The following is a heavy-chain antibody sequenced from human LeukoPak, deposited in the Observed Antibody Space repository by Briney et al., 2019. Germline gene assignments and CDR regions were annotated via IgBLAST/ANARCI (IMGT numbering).Heavy chain of an antibody. CDR3: AKGPFTSGRYWFDP. CDR2: ISGGGGTT. V-gene: IGHV3-23*01. J-gene: IGHJ5*02. CDR1: GFTFSNYA. D-gene: IGHD6-19*01. Sequence: QAGESLRLSCAASGFTFSNYAMSWVRQAPGKGLEWVSVISGGGGTTYYVDSVKGRFTISRDNSKNTLFLQMNGLRAEDTAVYYCAKGPFTSGRYWFDPWGQGTLVTVSS.